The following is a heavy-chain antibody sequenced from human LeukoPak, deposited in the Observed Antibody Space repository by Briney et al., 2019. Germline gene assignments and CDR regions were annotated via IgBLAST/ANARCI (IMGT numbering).Heavy chain of an antibody. CDR2: ISYDGSNK. D-gene: IGHD6-19*01. J-gene: IGHJ4*02. CDR1: GFTFSSYA. CDR3: ARTYSSGCKDY. Sequence: GRSLRLSCAASGFTFSSYAMHWVRQAPGKGLEWVAVISYDGSNKYYADSVKGRFTISRDSSKNTLYLQMNSLRAEDTAVYYCARTYSSGCKDYWGQGTLVTVST. V-gene: IGHV3-30-3*01.